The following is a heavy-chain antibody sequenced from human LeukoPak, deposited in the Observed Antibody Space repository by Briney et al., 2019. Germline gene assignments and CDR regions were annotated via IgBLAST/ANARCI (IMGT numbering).Heavy chain of an antibody. V-gene: IGHV4-31*01. Sequence: SQTLSLTCTVSGGSISSGGYYWSWIRQHPGKGLEWIGYIYYSGSTYYNPSLKSQVTISVDTSKNQFSLKLSSVTAADTAVYYCARDRALGYCSSTSCYYYGMDVWGQGTTVTVSS. CDR2: IYYSGST. CDR1: GGSISSGGYY. CDR3: ARDRALGYCSSTSCYYYGMDV. J-gene: IGHJ6*02. D-gene: IGHD2-2*01.